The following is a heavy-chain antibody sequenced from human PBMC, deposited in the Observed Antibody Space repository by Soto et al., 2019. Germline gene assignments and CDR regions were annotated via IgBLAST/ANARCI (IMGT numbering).Heavy chain of an antibody. Sequence: PGESLKISCPVSGYTFSSFWITWVRQMPGKGLEWMGRIDPTDSYAKTSPSLQGHVTISADKSSTTAYLHWSSLKASDTAIYYCARGSGSYFDYWGQGTLVTVSS. CDR3: ARGSGSYFDY. V-gene: IGHV5-10-1*01. CDR1: GYTFSSFW. D-gene: IGHD1-26*01. CDR2: IDPTDSYA. J-gene: IGHJ4*02.